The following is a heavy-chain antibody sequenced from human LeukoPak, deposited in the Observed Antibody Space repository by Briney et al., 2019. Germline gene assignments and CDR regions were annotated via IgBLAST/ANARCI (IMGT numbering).Heavy chain of an antibody. Sequence: GGSLRLSCAASGFTFSSYGMHWVRQAPGKGLEWVAFIRYDGSNKYYADSVKGRFTISRDNSKNTLYLQMNSLRAEDTAVYYCAKDGDRRKRPIVVVPAAATNWFDPWGQGTLVTVSS. CDR2: IRYDGSNK. CDR1: GFTFSSYG. CDR3: AKDGDRRKRPIVVVPAAATNWFDP. V-gene: IGHV3-30*02. D-gene: IGHD2-2*01. J-gene: IGHJ5*02.